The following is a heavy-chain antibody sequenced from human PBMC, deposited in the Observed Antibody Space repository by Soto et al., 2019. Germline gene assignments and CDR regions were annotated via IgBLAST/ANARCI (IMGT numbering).Heavy chain of an antibody. Sequence: QVQLVESGGGVVQPGRSLRISCVASGFTFKTYGMYWVRQAPGKGLEWVAIIWYDGSTKYYADAVKCRFTISRDNSKDALYLQMDYLTAADTAVYCCCGSYYYDTTGHFYVGPPQSWGQGTLVTVS. D-gene: IGHD3-22*01. V-gene: IGHV3-33*07. CDR2: IWYDGSTK. CDR1: GFTFKTYG. CDR3: CGSYYYDTTGHFYVGPPQS. J-gene: IGHJ5*02.